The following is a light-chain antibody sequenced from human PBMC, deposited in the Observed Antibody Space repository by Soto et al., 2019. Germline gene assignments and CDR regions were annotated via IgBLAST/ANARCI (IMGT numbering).Light chain of an antibody. Sequence: QSVLTQPASVSGSPGQSITISCTGTSSDVGGYNYVSWYQQHPGKAPKLMIYDVSNRPSGVSNRFSGSKSGSTASLTISGLQAEDDSDYYCSSYTSYSTLFYVFGTGTEVTVL. V-gene: IGLV2-14*01. CDR3: SSYTSYSTLFYV. J-gene: IGLJ1*01. CDR1: SSDVGGYNY. CDR2: DVS.